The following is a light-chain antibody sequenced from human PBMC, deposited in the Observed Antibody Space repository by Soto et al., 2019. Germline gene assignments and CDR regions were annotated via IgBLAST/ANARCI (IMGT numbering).Light chain of an antibody. Sequence: PGERATLSCRASRSVSSYLAWYQQKPGQAPRLLIYDASNRATGIPARFSGSGSGTDFTLTISSLEPEDFAVYYCQQRSNWPPWTFGQGTKVDIK. J-gene: IGKJ1*01. V-gene: IGKV3-11*01. CDR2: DAS. CDR3: QQRSNWPPWT. CDR1: RSVSSY.